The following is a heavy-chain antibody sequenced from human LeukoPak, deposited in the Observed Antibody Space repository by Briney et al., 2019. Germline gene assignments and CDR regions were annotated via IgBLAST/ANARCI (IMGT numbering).Heavy chain of an antibody. CDR2: INAGNGNT. CDR1: GYTFTSYA. D-gene: IGHD3-10*01. Sequence: ASVKVSCKASGYTFTSYAMHWVRQAPGQRLEWMGWINAGNGNTKYSQKFQGRVTITRDTSANTAYMELSSLRSEDTAVYYCARSPELLWFGELFDYWGQGTLVTVSS. CDR3: ARSPELLWFGELFDY. J-gene: IGHJ4*02. V-gene: IGHV1-3*01.